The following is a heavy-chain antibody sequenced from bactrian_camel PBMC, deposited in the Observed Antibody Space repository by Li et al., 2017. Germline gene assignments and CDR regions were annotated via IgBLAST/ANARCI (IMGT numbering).Heavy chain of an antibody. Sequence: VQLVESGGGLVQPGGSLRLSCAASGFTFSSYDMSWVRQGPGKGLEWVSGMNSDGSSTYYADSVKGRFTISRDTAKNTVYLHLNSLKTEDMAMYYCANTVAGPPYYWGQGTQVTVS. V-gene: IGHV3S40*01. CDR3: ANTVAGPPYY. CDR1: GFTFSSYD. CDR2: MNSDGSST. J-gene: IGHJ4*01. D-gene: IGHD6*01.